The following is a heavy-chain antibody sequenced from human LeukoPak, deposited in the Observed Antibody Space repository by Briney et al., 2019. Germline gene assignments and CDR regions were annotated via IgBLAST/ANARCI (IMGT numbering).Heavy chain of an antibody. Sequence: GGSLRLSCAASGFTFSSYSMNWVRQAPGKGLEWVSYISSSSSTIYYADSVKGRFTTSRDNAKNSLYLQMNSLRAEDTAVYYCARERYGSGSYYDYYYYYMDVWGKGTTVTVSS. V-gene: IGHV3-48*04. D-gene: IGHD3-10*01. CDR3: ARERYGSGSYYDYYYYYMDV. CDR2: ISSSSSTI. J-gene: IGHJ6*03. CDR1: GFTFSSYS.